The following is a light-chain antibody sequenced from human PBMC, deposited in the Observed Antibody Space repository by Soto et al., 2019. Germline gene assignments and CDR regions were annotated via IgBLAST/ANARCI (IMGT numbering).Light chain of an antibody. Sequence: EIVMTQYPATLSVSPGERVTLSCRASESLSTYLAWYQQKPGQAPRLLIYGASTKATGIPARFSGSGSATDFTLTISSLQSEDVAVYYCQSYNDWPFTFGQGTKLEI. J-gene: IGKJ2*01. CDR1: ESLSTY. V-gene: IGKV3-15*01. CDR3: QSYNDWPFT. CDR2: GAS.